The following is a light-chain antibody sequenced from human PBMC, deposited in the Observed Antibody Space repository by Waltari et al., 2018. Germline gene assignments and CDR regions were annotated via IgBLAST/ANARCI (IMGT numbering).Light chain of an antibody. J-gene: IGLJ2*01. V-gene: IGLV1-40*01. CDR3: QSYESSLSGSRG. CDR2: GNR. CDR1: SSNIGAGYD. Sequence: QSVLTQPPSVSGAPGQRVTISCTGSSSNIGAGYDVHWYQQPPGTAPNPLLDGNRSRPPGVPDRFSGSKSGTSAALASAVLQAEDEADYYCQSYESSLSGSRGFGGGTKLTVL.